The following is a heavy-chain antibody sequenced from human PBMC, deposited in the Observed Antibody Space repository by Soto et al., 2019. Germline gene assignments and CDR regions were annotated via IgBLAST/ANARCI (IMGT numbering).Heavy chain of an antibody. CDR1: GFTFDAFA. J-gene: IGHJ4*02. V-gene: IGHV3-9*01. D-gene: IGHD1-26*01. CDR2: ISWNSGSI. Sequence: EVQLVESGGDLVLPGRSLRLSCTASGFTFDAFAMHWVRQAPGKGLEWVSGISWNSGSIGYADPVKGRFTISRDNAKKSLYLEMNSLKTEDTAVYYCAKSGSFFRPSLGYFDYWGQGTLVTVSS. CDR3: AKSGSFFRPSLGYFDY.